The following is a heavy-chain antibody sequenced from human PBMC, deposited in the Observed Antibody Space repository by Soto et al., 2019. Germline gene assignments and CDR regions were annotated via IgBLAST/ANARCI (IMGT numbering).Heavy chain of an antibody. V-gene: IGHV3-21*01. Sequence: EVQLVESGGGLVKPGGSLRLSCAASGFTFSTYSMNWVRQAPGKGLEWVSSISSDSNYIYYAGSVKGRFTISRDNAKNSLFLQMNSLRAEDTAVYYCARPHGYSSSWANYYYYGMDVW. J-gene: IGHJ6*01. CDR2: ISSDSNYI. D-gene: IGHD6-13*01. CDR3: ARPHGYSSSWANYYYYGMDV. CDR1: GFTFSTYS.